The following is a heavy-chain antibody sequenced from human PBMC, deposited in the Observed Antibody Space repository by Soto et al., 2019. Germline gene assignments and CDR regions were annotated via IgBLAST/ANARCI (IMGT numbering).Heavy chain of an antibody. CDR3: ATGGQNDVYNFSHGMDV. CDR1: GGIFTNNA. CDR2: VIPLFDTA. Sequence: QVQVVQSGAEVKKPGSSVKVSCKVSGGIFTNNAISWVRQAPGQGLEWLGGVIPLFDTAYYAQIFRGRLRISADGARTPAYMERSGLTSADTPVFFCATGGQNDVYNFSHGMDVGGKGPTVTVSA. D-gene: IGHD2-15*01. V-gene: IGHV1-69*01. J-gene: IGHJ6*04.